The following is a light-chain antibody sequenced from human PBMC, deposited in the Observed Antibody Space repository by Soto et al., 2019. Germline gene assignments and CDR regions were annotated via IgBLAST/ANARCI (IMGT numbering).Light chain of an antibody. CDR1: SSYSGGYQY. CDR3: SSFGSSSRLEV. V-gene: IGLV2-14*03. J-gene: IGLJ1*01. Sequence: QSALTQPASVSGSPGQSITISCTVVSSYSGGYQYVSWYQQHPGKAPKLLIYDVSNRPSGVSNRFSVYESCTTASLIISGLQDADEADYYCSSFGSSSRLEVFGTGTKLTVL. CDR2: DVS.